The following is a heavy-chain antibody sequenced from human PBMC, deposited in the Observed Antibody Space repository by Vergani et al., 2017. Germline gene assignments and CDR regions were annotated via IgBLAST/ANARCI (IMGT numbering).Heavy chain of an antibody. CDR1: GFAFSRYA. J-gene: IGHJ4*02. Sequence: EVQLLESGGRLVQPGGSLRLSCVASGFAFSRYAMSWVRQAPGKGLEWVSGLTASDSGISYADSVRGRFTISRDNSKNTLFLQMDSRRAEDTAVYYCAKSGWLQHFGAHYFDPWGQGIRVTVSS. V-gene: IGHV3-23*01. CDR3: AKSGWLQHFGAHYFDP. CDR2: LTASDSGI. D-gene: IGHD5-24*01.